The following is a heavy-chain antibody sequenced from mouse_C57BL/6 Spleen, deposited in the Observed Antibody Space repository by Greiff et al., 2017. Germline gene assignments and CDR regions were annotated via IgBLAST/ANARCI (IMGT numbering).Heavy chain of an antibody. CDR1: GYTFTSYW. CDR3: ARYYYGSSYWYFDG. D-gene: IGHD1-1*01. V-gene: IGHV1-69*01. J-gene: IGHJ1*03. Sequence: QVQLKQPGAELVMPGASVKLSCTASGYTFTSYWMHWVKQRPGQGLEWIGEIDPSDSYTNYNHKFKGKSTLTGDKSSSTAYMQLSSLTSEDSAVYYCARYYYGSSYWYFDGGGTGTTVTVSS. CDR2: IDPSDSYT.